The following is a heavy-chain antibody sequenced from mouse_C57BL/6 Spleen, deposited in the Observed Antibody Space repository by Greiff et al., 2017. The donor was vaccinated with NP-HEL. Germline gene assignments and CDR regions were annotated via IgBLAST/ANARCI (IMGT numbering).Heavy chain of an antibody. J-gene: IGHJ3*01. CDR3: ARVYEYAFAY. CDR1: GYAFSSYW. D-gene: IGHD2-4*01. CDR2: IYPGDGDT. Sequence: QVQLQQSGAELVKPGASVKISCKASGYAFSSYWMNWVKQRPGTGLEWIGQIYPGDGDTNYNGKFKGKATLTAATSSSTAYMQLSSLTSEDSAVYFCARVYEYAFAYWGQGTLVTVSA. V-gene: IGHV1-80*01.